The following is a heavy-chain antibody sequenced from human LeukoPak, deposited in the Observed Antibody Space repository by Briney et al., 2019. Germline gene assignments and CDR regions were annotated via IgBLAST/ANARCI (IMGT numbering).Heavy chain of an antibody. J-gene: IGHJ5*02. CDR1: GYTFTSYD. V-gene: IGHV1-8*01. CDR3: ARERGRYCSGGSCLTGFDP. D-gene: IGHD2-15*01. Sequence: GASVKVSCKASGYTFTSYDINWVLQATGHGLEWMGRMNPNSGNTGYAQKFQGRVTMTRNTSISTAYMELSSLRSEDTAVYYCARERGRYCSGGSCLTGFDPWGQGTLVTVSS. CDR2: MNPNSGNT.